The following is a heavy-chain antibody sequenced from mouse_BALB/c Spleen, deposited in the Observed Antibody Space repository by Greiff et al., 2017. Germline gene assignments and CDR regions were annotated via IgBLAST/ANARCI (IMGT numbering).Heavy chain of an antibody. D-gene: IGHD2-4*01. CDR1: GFTFSDYY. V-gene: IGHV5-4*02. Sequence: EVKLLESGGGLVKPGGSLKLSCAASGFTFSDYYMYWVRQTPEKRLEWVATISDGGSYTYYPDSVKGRFTISRDNAKNNLYLQMSSLKSEDTAMYYCARDEDYDYDDAMDYWVKEPQSPSPQ. CDR2: ISDGGSYT. CDR3: ARDEDYDYDDAMDY. J-gene: IGHJ4*01.